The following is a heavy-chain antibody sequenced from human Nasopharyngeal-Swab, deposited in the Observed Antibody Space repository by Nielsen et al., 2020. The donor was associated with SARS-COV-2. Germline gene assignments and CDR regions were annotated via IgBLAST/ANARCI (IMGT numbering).Heavy chain of an antibody. CDR2: IYSGGST. D-gene: IGHD4-17*01. J-gene: IGHJ6*03. CDR3: AKDGPLYGDYYYYYYMDV. Sequence: LKISCAASGFTVSSNYMSWVRQAPGKGLEWVSVIYSGGSTYYADSVKGRFTISRDNSKNTLYLQMNSLRAEDTAVYYCAKDGPLYGDYYYYYYMDVWGKGTTVTVSS. V-gene: IGHV3-53*05. CDR1: GFTVSSNY.